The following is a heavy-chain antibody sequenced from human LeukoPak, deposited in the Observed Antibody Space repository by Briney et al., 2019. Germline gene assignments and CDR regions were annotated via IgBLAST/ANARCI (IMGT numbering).Heavy chain of an antibody. Sequence: SSETLSLTCTVSGGSISSGGYYWSWIRQHSGKGLEWIGYIYYSGSTYYNPSLKSRVTISVDTSKNQFSLKLSSVTAADTAVYYCARDVMGLYYYGSGTTPTKKYYYYGMDVWGKGTTVTVSS. CDR2: IYYSGST. D-gene: IGHD3-10*01. CDR1: GGSISSGGYY. J-gene: IGHJ6*04. V-gene: IGHV4-31*03. CDR3: ARDVMGLYYYGSGTTPTKKYYYYGMDV.